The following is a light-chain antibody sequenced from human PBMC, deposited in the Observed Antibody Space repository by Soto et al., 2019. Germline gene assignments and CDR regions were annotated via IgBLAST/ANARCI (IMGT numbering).Light chain of an antibody. J-gene: IGLJ2*01. V-gene: IGLV1-51*01. CDR3: GRWDSSLSVVI. CDR2: DNN. CDR1: SSNIWNNY. Sequence: QRVLTHPPSVYAAPRHKGTISCTGNSSNIWNNYVSWYQQLPGTAPKLLIYDNNKRPSGIPDRFSGCQSGNSATLGITGRQFGKEADYYGGRWDSSLSVVILGGGTK.